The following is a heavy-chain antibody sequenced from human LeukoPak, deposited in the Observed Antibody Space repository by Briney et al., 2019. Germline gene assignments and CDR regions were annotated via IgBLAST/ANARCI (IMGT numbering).Heavy chain of an antibody. Sequence: SETLSLTCAVYGGSFSGYYWSWIRQPPGKGLEWIGEINHSGSTNYNPSLKSRVTISVDTSKNQFSLKLSSVTAADTAVYYCARRVTGYSSSWFSNYYYYYGMDVWGQGTTVTVSS. J-gene: IGHJ6*02. V-gene: IGHV4-34*01. CDR1: GGSFSGYY. CDR2: INHSGST. D-gene: IGHD6-13*01. CDR3: ARRVTGYSSSWFSNYYYYYGMDV.